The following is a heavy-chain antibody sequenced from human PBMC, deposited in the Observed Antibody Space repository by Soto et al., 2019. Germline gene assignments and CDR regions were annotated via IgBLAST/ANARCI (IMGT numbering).Heavy chain of an antibody. CDR1: GFTFDYYA. D-gene: IGHD4-17*01. CDR2: ISWNSGNL. CDR3: AEVASTTVFACDDC. Sequence: EVQLVESGGGLVQPGRSLRLSCAASGFTFDYYAMHWVRQGPGKGLEWVSSISWNSGNLGYADSVKGRFTISRDNAKNSLYLQMNSLRGEDTAVYYCAEVASTTVFACDDCWGHGNLVNVSS. J-gene: IGHJ4*01. V-gene: IGHV3-9*01.